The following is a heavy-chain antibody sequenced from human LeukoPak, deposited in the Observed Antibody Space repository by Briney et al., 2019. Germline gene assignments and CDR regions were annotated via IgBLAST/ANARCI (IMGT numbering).Heavy chain of an antibody. Sequence: SETLSLTYTVSGGSISSYYWSWIRQPPGKGLEWIGYIYYSGSTNYNPSRKSRVTISVDTSKNQFSLKLSSVTAADTAVYYCARDTRVSNYYYYMDVWGKGTTVTVSS. D-gene: IGHD3-10*01. CDR1: GGSISSYY. CDR3: ARDTRVSNYYYYMDV. J-gene: IGHJ6*03. V-gene: IGHV4-59*01. CDR2: IYYSGST.